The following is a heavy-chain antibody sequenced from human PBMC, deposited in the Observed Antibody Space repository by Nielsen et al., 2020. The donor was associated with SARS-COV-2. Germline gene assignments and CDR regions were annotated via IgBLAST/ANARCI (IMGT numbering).Heavy chain of an antibody. D-gene: IGHD6-19*01. CDR2: IWYDGSNK. CDR3: ARPYSSGWYWYYYGMDV. Sequence: GESLKISCAASGFTFSSYGMHWVRQAPGKGLEWVAVIWYDGSNKYYADSVKGRFTISRDNSKNTLYLQMNSLRAEDTAVYYCARPYSSGWYWYYYGMDVWGQGTTVTVS. V-gene: IGHV3-33*01. CDR1: GFTFSSYG. J-gene: IGHJ6*02.